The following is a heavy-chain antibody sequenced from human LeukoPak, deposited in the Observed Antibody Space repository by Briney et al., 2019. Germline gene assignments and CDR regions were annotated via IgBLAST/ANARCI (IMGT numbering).Heavy chain of an antibody. V-gene: IGHV4-4*07. Sequence: SETLSRTCTVTGGSISSYYWSWIRQPAGKGLEWIGRIYTSGSTNYNPSLKSRVTMSVDTSKNQFSLKLSSVTAADTAVYYCARELHYSPNTYYYYMDVWGKGTTVTVSS. D-gene: IGHD4-11*01. CDR3: ARELHYSPNTYYYYMDV. CDR1: GGSISSYY. CDR2: IYTSGST. J-gene: IGHJ6*03.